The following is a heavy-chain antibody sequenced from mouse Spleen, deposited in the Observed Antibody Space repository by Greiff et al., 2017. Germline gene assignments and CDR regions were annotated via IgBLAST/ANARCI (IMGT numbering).Heavy chain of an antibody. D-gene: IGHD1-1*01. CDR2: ISSGGSYT. CDR1: GFTFSSYA. V-gene: IGHV5-9-1*01. Sequence: EVMLVESGGGLVKPGGSLKLSCAASGFTFSSYAMSWVRQTPEKRLEWVATISSGGSYTYYPDSVKGRFTISRDNAKNTLYLQMSSLRSEDTAMYYCARQEATVVATVDYWGQGTTLTVSS. J-gene: IGHJ2*01. CDR3: ARQEATVVATVDY.